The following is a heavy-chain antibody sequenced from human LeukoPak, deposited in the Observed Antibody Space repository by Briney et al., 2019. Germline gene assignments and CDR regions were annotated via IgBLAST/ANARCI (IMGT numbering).Heavy chain of an antibody. CDR3: ARVHLADAFDI. Sequence: GGSLRLSCAASGFTCSSYSMNWVRQAPGKGLEWVSSISSSSSYIYYADSVKGRFTISRDNAKNSLYLQMNSLRAEDTAVYYCARVHLADAFDIWGQGTMVTVSS. V-gene: IGHV3-21*01. J-gene: IGHJ3*02. CDR1: GFTCSSYS. CDR2: ISSSSSYI.